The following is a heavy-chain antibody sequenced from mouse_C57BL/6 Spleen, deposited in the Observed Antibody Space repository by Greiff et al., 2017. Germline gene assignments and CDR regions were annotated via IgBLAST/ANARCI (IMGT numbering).Heavy chain of an antibody. J-gene: IGHJ4*01. CDR1: GYTFTDYE. D-gene: IGHD1-1*01. V-gene: IGHV1-15*01. CDR2: IDPETGGT. Sequence: VQLQESGAELVRPGASVTLSCKASGYTFTDYEMHWVKQTPVHGLEWIGAIDPETGGTAYNQKFKGKAILTADKSSSTAYMELRSLTSEDDAISYCSRYCYGGSPWDYWGQGTSVTVSS. CDR3: SRYCYGGSPWDY.